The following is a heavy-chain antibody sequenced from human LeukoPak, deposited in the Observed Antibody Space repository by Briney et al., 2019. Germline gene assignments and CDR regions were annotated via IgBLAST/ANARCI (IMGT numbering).Heavy chain of an antibody. Sequence: SQTLSLTCTVSGGSISSTDFYWRWIRQPPGTGLEWIGYISYSGSTFYNPSLKSRVTISVDTSKNQFSLKMSSVTAADTAMYYRARESRITMIEGFDYWGQGTLVTVSS. J-gene: IGHJ4*02. CDR1: GGSISSTDFY. CDR2: ISYSGST. D-gene: IGHD3-22*01. V-gene: IGHV4-30-4*01. CDR3: ARESRITMIEGFDY.